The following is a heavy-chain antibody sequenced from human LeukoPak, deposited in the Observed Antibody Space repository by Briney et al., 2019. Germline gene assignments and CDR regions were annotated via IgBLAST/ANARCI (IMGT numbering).Heavy chain of an antibody. CDR3: AKSDLLLWFGELSDRYYFDY. D-gene: IGHD3-10*01. V-gene: IGHV3-23*01. CDR2: ISGSGGST. J-gene: IGHJ4*02. Sequence: GRSLRLSCAASGFTFSSYAMSWVRQAPGKGLEWVSAISGSGGSTYYADSVKGRFTISRDNSKNTLYLQMNSLRAEDTAVYYCAKSDLLLWFGELSDRYYFDYWGQGTLVTVSS. CDR1: GFTFSSYA.